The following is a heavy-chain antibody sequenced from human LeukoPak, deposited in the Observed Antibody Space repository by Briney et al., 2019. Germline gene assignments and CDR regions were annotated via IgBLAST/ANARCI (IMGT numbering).Heavy chain of an antibody. CDR3: AKDRGCSSTSCYTRYYYYMDV. CDR2: IRYDGSNK. V-gene: IGHV3-30*02. Sequence: GGSLRLSCAASGFTFSSYGMHWVRQAPGKGLEWVAFIRYDGSNKYYADSVKGRFTISRDNSKNTLYLQMNSLRAEDTAVYYCAKDRGCSSTSCYTRYYYYMDVWGKGTTVTVSS. CDR1: GFTFSSYG. J-gene: IGHJ6*03. D-gene: IGHD2-2*02.